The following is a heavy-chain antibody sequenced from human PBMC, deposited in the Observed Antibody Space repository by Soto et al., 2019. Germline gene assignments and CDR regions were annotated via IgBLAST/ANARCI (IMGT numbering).Heavy chain of an antibody. V-gene: IGHV3-30-3*01. D-gene: IGHD4-17*01. CDR3: TRADLTVTLSVFDP. Sequence: QVQLVESGGGVVQPGRSLRLSCAASGFIFSRYFMHWVRQAPGKGLEWVALISDDGTTKYYADSVTGRFTISRDNSKNSPYLQMNSLSADATAVYYCTRADLTVTLSVFDPWGQGTLVTVSS. CDR2: ISDDGTTK. CDR1: GFIFSRYF. J-gene: IGHJ5*02.